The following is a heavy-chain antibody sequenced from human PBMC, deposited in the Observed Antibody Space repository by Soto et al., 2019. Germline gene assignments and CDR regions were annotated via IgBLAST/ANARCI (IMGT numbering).Heavy chain of an antibody. CDR3: ASALAARPVTHTDV. J-gene: IGHJ6*03. CDR2: IIPILGIA. D-gene: IGHD6-6*01. CDR1: GGTFSSYT. Sequence: GASAKVSCKASGGTFSSYTISWVRQAPGQGLEWMGRIIPILGIANYAQKYQGRVTITADKSTSTAYMELSSLRSEDTAVYYCASALAARPVTHTDVWGKGTTVTVSS. V-gene: IGHV1-69*02.